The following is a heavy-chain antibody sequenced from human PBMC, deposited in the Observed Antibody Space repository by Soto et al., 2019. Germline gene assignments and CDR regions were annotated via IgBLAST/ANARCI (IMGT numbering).Heavy chain of an antibody. V-gene: IGHV4-39*01. Sequence: PSETLSLTCTVSGDSIISSDFYWVWVRQPPGKGLEWIGSIFYLGSSYYNPPLKSRVTMSVDTSKNQFSLRLRSVTAADTALYFCARHSLALRKNNWFDPWGQGIMVTVS. CDR3: ARHSLALRKNNWFDP. D-gene: IGHD3-3*02. J-gene: IGHJ5*02. CDR2: IFYLGSS. CDR1: GDSIISSDFY.